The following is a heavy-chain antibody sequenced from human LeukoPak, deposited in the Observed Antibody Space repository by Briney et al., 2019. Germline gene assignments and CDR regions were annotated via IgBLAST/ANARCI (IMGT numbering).Heavy chain of an antibody. J-gene: IGHJ4*02. CDR3: AKRGAPSWYGDFDY. CDR1: GFTFSIYA. D-gene: IGHD6-13*01. CDR2: ISDSGVDT. Sequence: PGGSLRLSCAASGFTFSIYAMSWVRQAPGKGLEWVSGISDSGVDTFYPDSVMGRFTISRDNSNNTLFLQMNSLTAEDTALYYCAKRGAPSWYGDFDYWGQGTLVTDSS. V-gene: IGHV3-23*01.